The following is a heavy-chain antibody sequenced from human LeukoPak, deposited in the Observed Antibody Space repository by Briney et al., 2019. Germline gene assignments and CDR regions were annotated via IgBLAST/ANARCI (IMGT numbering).Heavy chain of an antibody. CDR1: GYIITSYY. D-gene: IGHD6-13*01. J-gene: IGHJ4*02. Sequence: ASVKVSCKSSGYIITSYYLHWVRQAPGQGLEWLGMINPKGDYTKYARNFQGRLTVTSDTSTNTVYMELSSLRSDDTAVYYCASSHPDSSSWYGRGLLRYWGQGTLVTVSS. V-gene: IGHV1-46*01. CDR3: ASSHPDSSSWYGRGLLRY. CDR2: INPKGDYT.